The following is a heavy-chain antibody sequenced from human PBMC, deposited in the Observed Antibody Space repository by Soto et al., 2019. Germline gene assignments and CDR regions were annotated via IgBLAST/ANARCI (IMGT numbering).Heavy chain of an antibody. V-gene: IGHV6-1*01. CDR2: TYYRSKWYN. CDR1: GDSVSSNSAA. J-gene: IGHJ6*02. Sequence: SQTLSLTCAISGDSVSSNSAALNWIRQSPSRGLEWLGRTYYRSKWYNDYAVSVKSRITINPDTSKNQFSLQLNSVTPEDTAVYYCAREVATIRGYYYYGMDVWGQGTTVTVSS. CDR3: AREVATIRGYYYYGMDV. D-gene: IGHD5-12*01.